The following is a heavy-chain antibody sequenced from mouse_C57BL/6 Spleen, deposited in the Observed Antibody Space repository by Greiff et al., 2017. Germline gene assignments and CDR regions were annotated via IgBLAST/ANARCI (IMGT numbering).Heavy chain of an antibody. CDR1: GFNIKDDY. V-gene: IGHV14-4*01. Sequence: VQLKQSGAELVRPGASVKLSCTASGFNIKDDYMHWVKQRPEQGLEWIGWIDPENGDTEYASKFQGKATITADTSSNTAYLQLSSLTSEDTAVYYCIITTVVGYWGQGTTLTVSS. J-gene: IGHJ2*01. CDR2: IDPENGDT. D-gene: IGHD1-1*01. CDR3: IITTVVGY.